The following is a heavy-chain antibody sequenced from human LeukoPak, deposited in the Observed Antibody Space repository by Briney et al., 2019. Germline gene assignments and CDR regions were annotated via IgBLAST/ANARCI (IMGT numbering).Heavy chain of an antibody. J-gene: IGHJ4*02. CDR1: GGSISSYY. CDR3: ARGLYSYPFDY. Sequence: SETLSLTCTVSGGSISSYYWSWIRQPPGKGLEWIGEINHSGSTNYNPSLKSRVTISVDTSKNQFSLKLSSVTAADTAVYYCARGLYSYPFDYWGQGTLVTVSS. CDR2: INHSGST. V-gene: IGHV4-34*01. D-gene: IGHD5-18*01.